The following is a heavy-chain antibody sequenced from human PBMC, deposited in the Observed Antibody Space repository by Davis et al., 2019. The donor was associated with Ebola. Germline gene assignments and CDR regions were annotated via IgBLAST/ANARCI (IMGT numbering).Heavy chain of an antibody. Sequence: GESLKISCAASGFTFSSYAMHWVRQAPGKGLEWVAVISYDGSNKYYADSVKGRFTISRDNSKNTLYLQMNSLRAEDTAVYYCARDPYSSSWYGYVDTAMGRAGYFDYWGQGTLVTVSS. CDR2: ISYDGSNK. CDR1: GFTFSSYA. V-gene: IGHV3-30-3*01. J-gene: IGHJ4*02. D-gene: IGHD6-13*01. CDR3: ARDPYSSSWYGYVDTAMGRAGYFDY.